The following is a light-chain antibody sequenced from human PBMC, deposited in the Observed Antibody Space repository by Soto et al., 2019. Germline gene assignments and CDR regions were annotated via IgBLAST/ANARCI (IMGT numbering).Light chain of an antibody. CDR1: QSVSSSY. J-gene: IGKJ1*01. CDR3: QQYGSSPWP. Sequence: EIVLTQSPGALSLSPGQRATLSCRASQSVSSSYFAWYQQKPGQAPRLLIYGASSRATVIPDRFSGSGSGTDFTLTISRLEPEDFAVYYCQQYGSSPWPFGQGTKVEIK. V-gene: IGKV3-20*01. CDR2: GAS.